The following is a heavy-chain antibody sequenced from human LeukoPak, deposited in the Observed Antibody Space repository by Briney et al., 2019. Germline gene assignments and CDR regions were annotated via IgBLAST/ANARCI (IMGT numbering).Heavy chain of an antibody. CDR3: ARKFSYYDILTGPNWFDP. J-gene: IGHJ5*02. CDR2: IYYSGST. D-gene: IGHD3-9*01. CDR1: GGSISSHY. Sequence: SETLSLTCIVSGGSISSHYWSWIRQPPGKGLEWIGYIYYSGSTNYNPSLKSRVTISVDTSKNQFSLKLSSVTAADTAVYYCARKFSYYDILTGPNWFDPWGQGTLVTVSS. V-gene: IGHV4-59*11.